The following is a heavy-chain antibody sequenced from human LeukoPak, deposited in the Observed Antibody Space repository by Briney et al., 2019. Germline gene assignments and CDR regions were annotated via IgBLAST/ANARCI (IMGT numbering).Heavy chain of an antibody. CDR2: IYSGGST. D-gene: IGHD1-26*01. Sequence: GGSLRLSCAASGFTVSSNYMSWVRQAPGKGLEWVSVIYSGGSTYYADSVKGRFTISRDNSKSTLYLQMNSLRAEDTAVYYCARDLGVGIVGATGWGQGTLVTVSS. J-gene: IGHJ4*02. V-gene: IGHV3-53*01. CDR3: ARDLGVGIVGATG. CDR1: GFTVSSNY.